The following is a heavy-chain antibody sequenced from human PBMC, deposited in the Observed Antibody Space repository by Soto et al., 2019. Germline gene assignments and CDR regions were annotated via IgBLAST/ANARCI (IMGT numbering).Heavy chain of an antibody. J-gene: IGHJ6*02. V-gene: IGHV4-39*01. D-gene: IGHD2-15*01. Sequence: KLWKTLSLTCTVSGGSVSSSDYYWGWIRQPPGKGLEWIGNIFYSGSTYYNPSLKSRVTISVDTSKNQFSLKLSSVTAADTAVYYCARHLTYCSAGSCYSDFPYYGMDVWGQGTTVTVSS. CDR1: GGSVSSSDYY. CDR3: ARHLTYCSAGSCYSDFPYYGMDV. CDR2: IFYSGST.